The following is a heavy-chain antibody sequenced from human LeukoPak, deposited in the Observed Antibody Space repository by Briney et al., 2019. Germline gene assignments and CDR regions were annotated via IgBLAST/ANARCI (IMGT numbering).Heavy chain of an antibody. CDR2: ISFDGGNK. CDR1: GFAFSTYA. D-gene: IGHD3-22*01. CDR3: AKDAGGDSRGDCEY. J-gene: IGHJ4*02. Sequence: GRSLRLSCEASGFAFSTYAIHWVRQAPGKGLEWVAVISFDGGNKFYADSVKGRFTISRDNSKNTLYLQLNSLTTEDTAVYYCAKDAGGDSRGDCEYWGQGTLVTVSS. V-gene: IGHV3-30-3*01.